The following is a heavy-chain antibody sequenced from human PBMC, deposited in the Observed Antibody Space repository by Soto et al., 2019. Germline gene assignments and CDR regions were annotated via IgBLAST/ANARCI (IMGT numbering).Heavy chain of an antibody. Sequence: PSETLSLTCTVSGGSISSGGYYWSWIRQHPGRGLEWIGYIYYNGNTYYNPSLKSRVTVAVDTSKNQFSLKVRSVTDADTAVYYCARCSLVVIRVPGLDPWGRGTLVTVSS. J-gene: IGHJ5*02. D-gene: IGHD2-15*01. CDR2: IYYNGNT. V-gene: IGHV4-31*03. CDR1: GGSISSGGYY. CDR3: ARCSLVVIRVPGLDP.